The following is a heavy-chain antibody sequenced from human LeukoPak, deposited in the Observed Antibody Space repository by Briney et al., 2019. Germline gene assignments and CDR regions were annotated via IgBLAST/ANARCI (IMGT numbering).Heavy chain of an antibody. D-gene: IGHD1-1*01. CDR3: AREGTAGTNLNWFDS. V-gene: IGHV4-61*08. Sequence: PSETLSLTCTVSGGSVSGGGYYWSWIRQPPGKGLEWIGYIHYSGNTNYNPSLKSRVTISVDTSKNQFSLKVSSVTAADTAVYYCAREGTAGTNLNWFDSWGQGTLVTVSS. J-gene: IGHJ5*01. CDR2: IHYSGNT. CDR1: GGSVSGGGYY.